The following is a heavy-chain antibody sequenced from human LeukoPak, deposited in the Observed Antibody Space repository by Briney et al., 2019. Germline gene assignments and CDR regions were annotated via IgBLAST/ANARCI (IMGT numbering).Heavy chain of an antibody. CDR1: GGSISSYY. CDR2: IYYSGST. CDR3: ARLDRGSSSTKDAFDI. Sequence: SETLSLTCTVSGGSISSYYWSWTRQPPGKGLEWIGYIYYSGSTNYNPSLKSRVTISVDTSKNQFSLKLSSVTAADTAVYYCARLDRGSSSTKDAFDIWGQGTMVTVSS. D-gene: IGHD6-6*01. J-gene: IGHJ3*02. V-gene: IGHV4-59*01.